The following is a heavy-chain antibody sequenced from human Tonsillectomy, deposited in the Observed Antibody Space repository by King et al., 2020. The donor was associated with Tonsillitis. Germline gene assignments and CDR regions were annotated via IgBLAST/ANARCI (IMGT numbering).Heavy chain of an antibody. V-gene: IGHV3-53*04. CDR3: ATFVGISAGFDF. J-gene: IGHJ4*02. CDR1: GFTVSSLS. D-gene: IGHD2/OR15-2a*01. CDR2: INSGGTA. Sequence: VQLVESGGGLVQPGGSLRLSCAVSGFTVSSLSMSWVRQAPGKGLECVSVINSGGTATYADSVKGRFTLSRHNSENKLYLQVNSPRAEDTAVYYCATFVGISAGFDFWGRGTLVTVSS.